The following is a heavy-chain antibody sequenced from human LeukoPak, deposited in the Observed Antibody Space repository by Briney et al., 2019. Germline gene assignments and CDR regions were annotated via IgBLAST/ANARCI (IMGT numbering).Heavy chain of an antibody. Sequence: PGGSLRLSCAAPGFTFSNAWMSWVRQAPGKGLEWVSAISGSGGSTYYADSVKGRFTISRDNSKNTLYLQMNSLRAEDTAVYYCAKHAETYYYDSSGYYQTYYFDYWGQGTLVTVSS. CDR1: GFTFSNAW. J-gene: IGHJ4*02. CDR2: ISGSGGST. CDR3: AKHAETYYYDSSGYYQTYYFDY. V-gene: IGHV3-23*01. D-gene: IGHD3-22*01.